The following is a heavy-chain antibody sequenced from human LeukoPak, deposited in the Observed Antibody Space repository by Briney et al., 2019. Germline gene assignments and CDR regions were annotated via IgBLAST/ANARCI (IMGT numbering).Heavy chain of an antibody. CDR3: ARENVDTAMAFDY. CDR1: GFTFSSYG. V-gene: IGHV3-30*03. Sequence: GGSLRLSCAASGFTFSSYGMSWVRQAPGKGLEWVAVISYDGSNKYYADSVKGRFTISRDNSKNTLYLQMNSLRAEDTAVYYCARENVDTAMAFDYWGQGTLVSVSS. CDR2: ISYDGSNK. D-gene: IGHD5-18*01. J-gene: IGHJ4*02.